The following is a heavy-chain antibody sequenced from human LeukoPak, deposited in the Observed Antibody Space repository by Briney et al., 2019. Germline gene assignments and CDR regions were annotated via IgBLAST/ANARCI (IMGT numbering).Heavy chain of an antibody. Sequence: GGSLRLSCVASGFTFYNYAMSWVRQAPGRGLEWASSTAGSGISKDYADSVKGRFTISKDKSKNTLYLQMDNLRAEDTGVYFCARLPTFYYDSSGYHYDYWGQGTLVTVSS. V-gene: IGHV3-23*01. CDR3: ARLPTFYYDSSGYHYDY. D-gene: IGHD3-22*01. CDR1: GFTFYNYA. CDR2: TAGSGISK. J-gene: IGHJ4*02.